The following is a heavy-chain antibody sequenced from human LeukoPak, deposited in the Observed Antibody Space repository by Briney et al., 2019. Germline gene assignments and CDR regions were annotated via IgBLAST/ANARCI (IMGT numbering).Heavy chain of an antibody. D-gene: IGHD3-10*01. CDR3: ARILGDNGYGSGFFDY. CDR2: ISTRDFI. Sequence: GGSLRLSCAASGFTLSTSSMNWVRQAPGKGLEWVSAISTRDFINYADSVKGRFTVPRDHAKDSLYLQMNSLRAEDTAVYYCARILGDNGYGSGFFDYWGQGALVTVSS. V-gene: IGHV3-21*01. CDR1: GFTLSTSS. J-gene: IGHJ4*02.